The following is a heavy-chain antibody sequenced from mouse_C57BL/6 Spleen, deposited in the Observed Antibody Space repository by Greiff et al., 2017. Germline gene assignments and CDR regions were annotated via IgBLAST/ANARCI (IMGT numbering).Heavy chain of an antibody. CDR1: GYSFTDYY. CDR3: AGRTLRGFAY. J-gene: IGHJ3*01. Sequence: EVKLQESGPELVKPGASVKISCKASGYSFTDYYMNWVKQRHGQSLEWIGVINPNYGTTSYNQKFKGKATLTVDQSSSTAYLQLNSLTSGDSAVYYCAGRTLRGFAYWGQGTMVTVSA. CDR2: INPNYGTT. V-gene: IGHV1-39*01. D-gene: IGHD1-1*01.